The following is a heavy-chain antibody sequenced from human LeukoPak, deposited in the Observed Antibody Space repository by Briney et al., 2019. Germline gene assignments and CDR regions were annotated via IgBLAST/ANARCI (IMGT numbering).Heavy chain of an antibody. D-gene: IGHD3-3*01. V-gene: IGHV1-69*01. J-gene: IGHJ6*02. Sequence: ASVKVSCKASGGTFSSYAISWVRQAPGQGLEWMGGIIPIFGTANYAQKFQGRVTITADESTSTAYMELSSLRPEDTAVYYCARADYYDFWSGSRRQYYYYYGMDVWGQGTTVTVSS. CDR2: IIPIFGTA. CDR1: GGTFSSYA. CDR3: ARADYYDFWSGSRRQYYYYYGMDV.